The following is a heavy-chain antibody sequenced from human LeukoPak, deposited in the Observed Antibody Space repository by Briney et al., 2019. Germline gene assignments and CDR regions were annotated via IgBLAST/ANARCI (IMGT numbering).Heavy chain of an antibody. CDR1: GYIFTSYW. Sequence: GESLKISCKASGYIFTSYWIGWVRQMPGKGLEWMGIIYPGDPDTRYSPSFQGLVTISVDKSISTAYLQWSSLKASDTAMYYCMRGADSSWYYYSDYWGQGTLVTVSS. D-gene: IGHD6-13*01. CDR3: MRGADSSWYYYSDY. CDR2: IYPGDPDT. J-gene: IGHJ4*02. V-gene: IGHV5-51*01.